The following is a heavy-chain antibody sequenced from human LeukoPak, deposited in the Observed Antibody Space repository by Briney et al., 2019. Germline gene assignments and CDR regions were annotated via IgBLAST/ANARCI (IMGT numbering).Heavy chain of an antibody. CDR2: INPNSGNT. D-gene: IGHD3-22*01. Sequence: ALVKVSCKASGYTFTSYDINWVRQATGQGLEWMGWINPNSGNTGYAQKFQGRVTMTRNTSISTAYMELSSLRSEDTAVYYCARVRNYYDSSGYYYFYYWGQGTLVTVSS. J-gene: IGHJ4*02. V-gene: IGHV1-8*01. CDR3: ARVRNYYDSSGYYYFYY. CDR1: GYTFTSYD.